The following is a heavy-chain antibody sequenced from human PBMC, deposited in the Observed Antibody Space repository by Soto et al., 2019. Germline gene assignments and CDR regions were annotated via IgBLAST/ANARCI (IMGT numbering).Heavy chain of an antibody. V-gene: IGHV1-69*05. J-gene: IGHJ3*02. D-gene: IGHD3-22*01. CDR1: GGTFSSYA. CDR3: ARTPLGYDSSGPNAFDI. Sequence: SVKVSCKASGGTFSSYAISWVRQAPGQGLEWMGGIIPIFGTANYAQKLQGRVTMTTDTSTSTAYMELRSLRSDDTAVYYCARTPLGYDSSGPNAFDIWGQGTMVTVSS. CDR2: IIPIFGTA.